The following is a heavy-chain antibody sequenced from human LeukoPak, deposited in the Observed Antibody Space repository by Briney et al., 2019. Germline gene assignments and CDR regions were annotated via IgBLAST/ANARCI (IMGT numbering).Heavy chain of an antibody. CDR2: ISGYNDDT. V-gene: IGHV1-18*01. D-gene: IGHD1-26*01. CDR1: GYIFTTYG. Sequence: GASVKVSCKASGYIFTTYGISWVRQAPGQGLEWMGWISGYNDDTNYAQKLQGRVTMTTDTSTSTAYMGLRSLTSDDTAVYYCARDHGFSGGSYFDTFDIWGRGTMVTVSS. CDR3: ARDHGFSGGSYFDTFDI. J-gene: IGHJ3*02.